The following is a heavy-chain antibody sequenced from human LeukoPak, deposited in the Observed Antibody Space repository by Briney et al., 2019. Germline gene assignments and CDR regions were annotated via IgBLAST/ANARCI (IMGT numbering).Heavy chain of an antibody. CDR3: AREGDYVWGSYRWRYDAFDI. V-gene: IGHV4-61*02. J-gene: IGHJ3*02. CDR2: IYTSGST. CDR1: GGSISSGSYY. D-gene: IGHD3-16*02. Sequence: SETLPLTCTVSGGSISSGSYYWSWIRQPAGKGLEWIGRIYTSGSTNYNPSLKSRVTISVDTSKNQFSLKLSSVTAADTAVYYCAREGDYVWGSYRWRYDAFDIWGQGTMVTVSS.